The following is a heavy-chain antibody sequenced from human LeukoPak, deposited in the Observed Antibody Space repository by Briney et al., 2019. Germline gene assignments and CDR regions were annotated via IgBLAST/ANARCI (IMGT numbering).Heavy chain of an antibody. CDR2: IKEDGREK. Sequence: PGGSLRLSCAASGFTFSSYWMSWVRQAPGKGLEWVANIKEDGREKNYVDSVKGRFTISRDNAKNSLYLQMNSLRAEDTAVYYCARGGGRHVEYWGQGNLVTVSS. D-gene: IGHD2/OR15-2a*01. CDR3: ARGGGRHVEY. J-gene: IGHJ4*02. CDR1: GFTFSSYW. V-gene: IGHV3-7*05.